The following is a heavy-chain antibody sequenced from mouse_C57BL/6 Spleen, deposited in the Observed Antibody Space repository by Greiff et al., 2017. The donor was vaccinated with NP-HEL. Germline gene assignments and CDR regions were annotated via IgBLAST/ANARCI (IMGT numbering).Heavy chain of an antibody. V-gene: IGHV1-82*01. J-gene: IGHJ1*03. Sequence: QVQLKESGPELVKPGASVKISCKASGYAFSSSWMNWVKQMPGKGLEWIGRIYPGDGETNYNGKFKGKAELTADKSSSTAYMQLSSLTSEDSAVYFCARVVTRGYFDVWGTGTTVTVSS. CDR1: GYAFSSSW. CDR2: IYPGDGET. CDR3: ARVVTRGYFDV. D-gene: IGHD2-2*01.